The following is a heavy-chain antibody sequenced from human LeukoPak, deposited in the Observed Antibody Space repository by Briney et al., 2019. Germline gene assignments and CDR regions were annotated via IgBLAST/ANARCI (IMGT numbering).Heavy chain of an antibody. V-gene: IGHV4-34*01. CDR3: VKSGGYGLIDY. Sequence: SETLSLTCTVSGGSISSYYWSWIRQPPGKGLEWIGEINHSGSTYYNASLQSRVTISIDTSKNQFSLRLSSVTAADTAMYYCVKSGGYGLIDYWGQGTRVTVSS. J-gene: IGHJ4*02. D-gene: IGHD1-26*01. CDR2: INHSGST. CDR1: GGSISSYY.